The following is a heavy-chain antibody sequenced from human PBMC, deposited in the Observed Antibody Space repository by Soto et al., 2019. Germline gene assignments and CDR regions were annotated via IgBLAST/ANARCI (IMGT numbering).Heavy chain of an antibody. D-gene: IGHD2-15*01. V-gene: IGHV4-34*01. Sequence: SETLSLTCAVYGGSFSGYYWSWIRQPPGKGLEWIGEINHSGSTNYNPSLKSRVTISVDTSKSQFSLKLSSVTAADTAVYYCARLEKGAANVDYWGQGTLVTVSS. CDR3: ARLEKGAANVDY. CDR1: GGSFSGYY. CDR2: INHSGST. J-gene: IGHJ4*02.